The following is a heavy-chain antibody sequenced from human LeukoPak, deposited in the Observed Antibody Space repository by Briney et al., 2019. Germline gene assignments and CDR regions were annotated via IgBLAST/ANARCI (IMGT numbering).Heavy chain of an antibody. CDR3: AKAPVTSCRGAYCYPFDS. Sequence: PGGSLRLSCAASGFTFSGYGMSWVRQTPGKGLEWVAATSSSDAGTYHADSVRGRFTISRDNSKNTLYLQMNSLRAEDAAVYFCAKAPVTSCRGAYCYPFDSWGQGTLVTVSS. D-gene: IGHD2-21*01. CDR1: GFTFSGYG. V-gene: IGHV3-23*01. CDR2: TSSSDAGT. J-gene: IGHJ4*02.